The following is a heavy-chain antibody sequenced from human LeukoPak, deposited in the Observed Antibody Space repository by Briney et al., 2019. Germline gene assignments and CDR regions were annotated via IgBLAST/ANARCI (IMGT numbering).Heavy chain of an antibody. CDR3: AKDTDYGDYRGAFDI. D-gene: IGHD4-17*01. CDR2: ISYDGSNK. CDR1: GFTFSSYG. V-gene: IGHV3-30*18. J-gene: IGHJ3*02. Sequence: GGSLRLSCAASGFTFSSYGMHWVRQAPGKGLEWVAVISYDGSNKYYADSVKGRFTISRDNSKNTLYLQMNSLRAEDTAVYYCAKDTDYGDYRGAFDIWGQGTMVTVSS.